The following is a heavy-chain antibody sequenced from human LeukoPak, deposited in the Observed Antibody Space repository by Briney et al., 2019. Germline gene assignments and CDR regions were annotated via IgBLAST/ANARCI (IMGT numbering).Heavy chain of an antibody. Sequence: PGGSLRLSCAASGFTFSLSWMHWVRQAPGKGLEWVSSINYDARSRTYADSVKGRLTISRDNAENTLFLQMNSLRVEDSAIYSCVRGAGPGTPFAWGQGILVTVSS. J-gene: IGHJ1*01. CDR1: GFTFSLSW. CDR3: VRGAGPGTPFA. CDR2: INYDARSR. V-gene: IGHV3-74*01. D-gene: IGHD1-1*01.